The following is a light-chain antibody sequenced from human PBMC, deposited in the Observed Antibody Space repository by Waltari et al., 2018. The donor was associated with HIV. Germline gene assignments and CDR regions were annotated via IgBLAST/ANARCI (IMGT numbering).Light chain of an antibody. J-gene: IGKJ2*01. CDR2: AAS. Sequence: EILMTQSPATLSVSPGGGGTLSCRASQTVHSNLAWFQQKPGQAPRLLIYAASTRATDIPDRFSASGSGTEFTLTISSLQSEVFAVYFCQQYHKWPETFGQGTKLEIK. CDR1: QTVHSN. V-gene: IGKV3-15*01. CDR3: QQYHKWPET.